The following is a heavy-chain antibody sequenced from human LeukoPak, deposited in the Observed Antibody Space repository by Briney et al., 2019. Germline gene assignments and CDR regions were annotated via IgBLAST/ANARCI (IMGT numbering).Heavy chain of an antibody. CDR3: ARQRRRATVTTLTSSVDYCMDV. CDR1: GGTFISYA. V-gene: IGHV1-69*06. Sequence: GASVKVSCKASGGTFISYAISWVRQAPGKGLEWMGGIIPIFGTANYAQKFQGRVTITADKSTSTSYMELSSLRSEDTAVYYCARQRRRATVTTLTSSVDYCMDVWGKGTTVTVSS. J-gene: IGHJ6*04. D-gene: IGHD4-17*01. CDR2: IIPIFGTA.